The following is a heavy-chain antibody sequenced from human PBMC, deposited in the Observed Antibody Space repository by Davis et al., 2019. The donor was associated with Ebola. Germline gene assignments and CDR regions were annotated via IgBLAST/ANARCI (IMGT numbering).Heavy chain of an antibody. V-gene: IGHV1-46*01. CDR3: AREEDY. Sequence: ASVKVSCKASGGTFSSYAISWVRQAPGQGLEWLGIINTSAGSTFSAQKFQGRVTLTRDTSTSTVCMELSSLTSEDTAVYFCAREEDYWGQGTLVTVSS. J-gene: IGHJ4*02. CDR2: INTSAGST. CDR1: GGTFSSYA.